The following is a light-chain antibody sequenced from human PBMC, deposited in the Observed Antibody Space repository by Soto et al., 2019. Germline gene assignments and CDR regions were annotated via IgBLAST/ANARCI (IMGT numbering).Light chain of an antibody. J-gene: IGLJ3*02. CDR1: SSNVGAGYD. V-gene: IGLV1-40*01. CDR3: QSYDSSLSGWV. Sequence: QSALTQPPSVSGAPGHRVTISCTGSSSNVGAGYDVHWYQQLPGTAPKLLIYSNSNRPSGVPDRFSGSKSGTSASLAITGLQAEDEADYYCQSYDSSLSGWVFGGGTKLTVL. CDR2: SNS.